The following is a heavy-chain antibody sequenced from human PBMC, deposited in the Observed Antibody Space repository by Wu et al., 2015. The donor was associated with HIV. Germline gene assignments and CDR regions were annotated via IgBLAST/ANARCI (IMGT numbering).Heavy chain of an antibody. Sequence: QVQLVQSGADVKRPRASVKVSCRSPQSTFTDYYMHWVRQAPGHGLEWMGWVSPNSGDTRYAQNFQGRVTLIMDTSVSTAYLELNRLTSDDTAVYYCARAMDYDFWSGSDYWGQGALVTVSS. CDR1: QSTFTDYY. D-gene: IGHD3-3*01. CDR2: VSPNSGDT. V-gene: IGHV1-2*02. J-gene: IGHJ4*02. CDR3: ARAMDYDFWSGSDY.